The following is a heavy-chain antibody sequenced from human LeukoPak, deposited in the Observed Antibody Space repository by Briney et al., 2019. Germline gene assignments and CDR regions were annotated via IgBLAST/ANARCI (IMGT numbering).Heavy chain of an antibody. CDR2: IYYSGST. D-gene: IGHD3-22*01. CDR3: ARDHSGFDSSGYYRWFDP. J-gene: IGHJ5*02. CDR1: GGSISSYY. V-gene: IGHV4-59*01. Sequence: SETLSLTCTVSGGSISSYYWSWIRQPPGKGLEWIGYIYYSGSTNYNPSLKSRVTISVDTSKNQFSLKLSSVTAADTAVYYCARDHSGFDSSGYYRWFDPWGQGTLVTVSS.